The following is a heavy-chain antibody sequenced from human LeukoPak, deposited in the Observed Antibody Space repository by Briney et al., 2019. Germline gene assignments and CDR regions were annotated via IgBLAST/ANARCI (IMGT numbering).Heavy chain of an antibody. CDR1: GGTFSSYA. CDR3: ATYSSLNRREFQY. V-gene: IGHV1-69*01. D-gene: IGHD3-22*01. J-gene: IGHJ1*01. Sequence: SVKVSCKASGGTFSSYAISWVRQAPGQGLEWMGGIIPIFGTANYAQKFQGRVTITADESTSTAYMELSSLRSEDTAVYYCATYSSLNRREFQYWGQGTLLTVSS. CDR2: IIPIFGTA.